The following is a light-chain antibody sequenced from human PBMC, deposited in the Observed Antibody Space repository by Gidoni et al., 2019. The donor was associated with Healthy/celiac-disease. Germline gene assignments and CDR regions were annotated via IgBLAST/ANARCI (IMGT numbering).Light chain of an antibody. Sequence: DIVMTQSPDSLAVSLGERATINCKSSQSVLYSSNNKNYLAWYQQKPGQPPMLLIYWASTRDSGVPDRFSGSGSGTDFTLTSSSLQAEDVAVYYCQQYYSAPCSFGQGTKLEIK. V-gene: IGKV4-1*01. CDR1: QSVLYSSNNKNY. CDR2: WAS. J-gene: IGKJ2*04. CDR3: QQYYSAPCS.